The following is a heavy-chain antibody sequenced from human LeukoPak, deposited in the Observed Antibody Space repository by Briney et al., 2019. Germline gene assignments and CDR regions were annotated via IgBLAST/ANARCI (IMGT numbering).Heavy chain of an antibody. J-gene: IGHJ4*02. D-gene: IGHD2-21*01. CDR3: VREGTAYCGGDCYLGY. Sequence: GGSLRLSCAASGFTFSTYSMNWVRQAPGKGLEWISSIRDSSSYIYYADSVKGRFTLSRDNAKNSLYLQMISLRAEDAAVYYCVREGTAYCGGDCYLGYWGPGTLVTVSS. CDR1: GFTFSTYS. V-gene: IGHV3-21*01. CDR2: IRDSSSYI.